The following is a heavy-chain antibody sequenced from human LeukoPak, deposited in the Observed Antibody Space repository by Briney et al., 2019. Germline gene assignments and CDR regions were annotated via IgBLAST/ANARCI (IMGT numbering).Heavy chain of an antibody. CDR3: AKKGATTGDFDY. D-gene: IGHD1-26*01. Sequence: PGGSLRLSCAASGFTFSNFLMTWVRQAPGKGPEWVSAISGSGGDTYYADSVKGRFIISRDNSKNTLYLQMNSLRAEDTAVYYCAKKGATTGDFDYWGQGTLVTVSS. J-gene: IGHJ4*02. CDR2: ISGSGGDT. CDR1: GFTFSNFL. V-gene: IGHV3-23*01.